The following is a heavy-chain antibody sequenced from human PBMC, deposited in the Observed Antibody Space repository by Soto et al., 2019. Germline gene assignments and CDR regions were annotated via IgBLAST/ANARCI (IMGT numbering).Heavy chain of an antibody. V-gene: IGHV1-2*02. CDR1: GYTFTGYY. CDR3: ARVISGDYGDSDAFDI. Sequence: ASVKVSCKASGYTFTGYYMHWVRQAPGQGLEWMGWINPNSGDTNYAQKFQGRVTMTRDTSISTAYMELSRLRSDDTAVYYCARVISGDYGDSDAFDIWGQGTMVTVSS. J-gene: IGHJ3*02. D-gene: IGHD4-17*01. CDR2: INPNSGDT.